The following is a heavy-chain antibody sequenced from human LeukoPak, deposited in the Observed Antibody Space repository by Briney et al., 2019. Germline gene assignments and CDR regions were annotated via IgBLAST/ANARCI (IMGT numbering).Heavy chain of an antibody. CDR3: ARAPGYSSGWYGARGTSRYFDY. CDR2: INHSGST. J-gene: IGHJ4*02. Sequence: SETPSLTCAVYGGSFSGYYWSWIRQPPGKGLEWIGEINHSGSTNYNPSLKSRVTISVDTSKNQFSLKRSSVTAADTAVYYCARAPGYSSGWYGARGTSRYFDYWGRGTLVTVSS. D-gene: IGHD6-19*01. V-gene: IGHV4-34*01. CDR1: GGSFSGYY.